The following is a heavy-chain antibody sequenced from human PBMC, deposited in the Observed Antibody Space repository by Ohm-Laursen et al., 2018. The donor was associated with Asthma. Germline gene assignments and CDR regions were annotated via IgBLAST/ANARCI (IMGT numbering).Heavy chain of an antibody. J-gene: IGHJ3*02. CDR2: IHHSGST. D-gene: IGHD2/OR15-2a*01. Sequence: GTLSLTCTVSGGSISNFFWNWIRQSPGKGLEWIGYIHHSGSTRYNPSHKSRVTISEDTSKNQFSLKLSSVTAADTAVYYCVRGSGNSLSYPDAFDIWGQATVVTVSS. CDR3: VRGSGNSLSYPDAFDI. V-gene: IGHV4-59*01. CDR1: GGSISNFF.